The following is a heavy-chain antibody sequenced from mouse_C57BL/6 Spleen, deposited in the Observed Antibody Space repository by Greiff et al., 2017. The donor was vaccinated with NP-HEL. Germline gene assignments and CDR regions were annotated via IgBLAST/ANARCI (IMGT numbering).Heavy chain of an antibody. CDR2: IWRGGST. CDR3: AKKNTVYYYAMDY. V-gene: IGHV2-5*01. CDR1: GFSLTSYG. J-gene: IGHJ4*01. Sequence: QVQLKESGPGLVQPSQSPSITCTVSGFSLTSYGVHWVRQSPGKGLEWLGVIWRGGSTDYNAAFMSRLSITKDNSKSQVFFKMNSLQADDTAIYYCAKKNTVYYYAMDYWGQGTSVTVSS.